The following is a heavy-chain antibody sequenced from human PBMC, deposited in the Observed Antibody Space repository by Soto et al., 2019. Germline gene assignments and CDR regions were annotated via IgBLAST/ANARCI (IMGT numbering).Heavy chain of an antibody. CDR1: GGSSSSADCY. V-gene: IGHV4-31*03. Sequence: TLSLTCTFSGGSSSSADCYWSWIRQHPGKGLEYIGYIFYSGSTYYNPSLKSRLTISLDTSKNQFSLKLSSVTAADTAVYYCARSHYSAFDVSWFDPWGQGTLVTVSS. J-gene: IGHJ5*02. CDR2: IFYSGST. D-gene: IGHD4-4*01. CDR3: ARSHYSAFDVSWFDP.